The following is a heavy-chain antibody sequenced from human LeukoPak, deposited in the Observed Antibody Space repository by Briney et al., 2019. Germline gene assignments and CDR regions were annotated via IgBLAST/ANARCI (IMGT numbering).Heavy chain of an antibody. CDR2: IIPIFGTA. Sequence: SVKVSCKASGGTFSSYAISWVRQAPGQGLEWMGGIIPIFGTANYAQKFQGRVTITADESRSTAYMELSSLRSEDTAVYYCAREPRGYYDRSGYYGWFDPWGQGTLVTVSS. J-gene: IGHJ5*02. CDR1: GGTFSSYA. V-gene: IGHV1-69*13. CDR3: AREPRGYYDRSGYYGWFDP. D-gene: IGHD3-22*01.